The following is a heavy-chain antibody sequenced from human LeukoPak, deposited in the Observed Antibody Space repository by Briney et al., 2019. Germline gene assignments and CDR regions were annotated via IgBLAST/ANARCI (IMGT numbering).Heavy chain of an antibody. D-gene: IGHD3-10*01. Sequence: GGSLGLSCAASGFTLSRHGMHWVRQAPGKGLEWVAVISYDGSIIYYAHSVKGRFTISRDNSKSTLYLQMNSLRAEDTAVYFCAKDFGAAYYYYGLTSGAKGPRSPSP. CDR2: ISYDGSII. CDR1: GFTLSRHG. V-gene: IGHV3-30*18. J-gene: IGHJ6*02. CDR3: AKDFGAAYYYYGLTS.